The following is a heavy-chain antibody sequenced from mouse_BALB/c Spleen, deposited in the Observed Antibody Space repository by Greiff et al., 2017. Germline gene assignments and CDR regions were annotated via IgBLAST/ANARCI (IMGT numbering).Heavy chain of an antibody. Sequence: VQLRQSGAELAKPGASVKMSCKASGYTFTSYWMHWVKHRPGQGLVWIGYINPSTGYTEYNQKFKDKATLTADKSSSTAYMQLSSLTSEDSAVYYCARFGITYAMDYWGQGTSVTVSS. CDR1: GYTFTSYW. V-gene: IGHV1-7*01. CDR3: ARFGITYAMDY. CDR2: INPSTGYT. J-gene: IGHJ4*01. D-gene: IGHD2-4*01.